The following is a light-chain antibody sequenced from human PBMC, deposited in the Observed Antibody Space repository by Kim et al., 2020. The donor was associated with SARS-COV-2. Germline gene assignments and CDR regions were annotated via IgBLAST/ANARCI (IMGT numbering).Light chain of an antibody. CDR1: QSVSSN. Sequence: GCTGESATLSCRASQSVSSNFAWYQQKPGQAPRLLIYGASTRATGIPARFSGSGSGTEFTLTISSLQSEDFAVYYCQQYNNWPLTFGGGTKVDIK. CDR3: QQYNNWPLT. V-gene: IGKV3-15*01. J-gene: IGKJ4*01. CDR2: GAS.